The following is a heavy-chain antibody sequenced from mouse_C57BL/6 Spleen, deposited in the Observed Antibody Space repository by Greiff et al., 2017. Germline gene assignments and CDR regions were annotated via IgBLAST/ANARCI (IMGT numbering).Heavy chain of an antibody. J-gene: IGHJ2*01. CDR3: ARETAQATFDY. CDR2: ISDGGSYT. V-gene: IGHV5-4*01. Sequence: EVQLVESGGGLVKPGGSLKLSCAASGFTFSSYAMSWVRQTPEKRLEWVATISDGGSYTYYPDNVKGRFTISRDNAKNNLYLQMSHLKSEDTAMYYCARETAQATFDYRGQGTTLTHSS. CDR1: GFTFSSYA. D-gene: IGHD3-2*02.